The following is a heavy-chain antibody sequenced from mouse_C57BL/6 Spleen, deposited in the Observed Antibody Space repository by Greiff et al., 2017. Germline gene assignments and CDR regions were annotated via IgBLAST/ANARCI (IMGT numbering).Heavy chain of an antibody. CDR2: ISSGSSTI. D-gene: IGHD2-4*01. V-gene: IGHV5-17*01. CDR1: GFTFSDYG. CDR3: ARDDYDVGYFDY. J-gene: IGHJ2*01. Sequence: EVKVEESGGGLVKPGGSLKLSCAASGFTFSDYGMHWVRQAPEKGLEWVAYISSGSSTIYYADTVKGRFTISRDNAKNTLFLQMTSLRSEDTAMYYCARDDYDVGYFDYWGQGTTLTVSS.